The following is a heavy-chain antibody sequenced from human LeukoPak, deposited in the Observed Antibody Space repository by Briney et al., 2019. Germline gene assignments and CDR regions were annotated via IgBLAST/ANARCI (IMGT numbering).Heavy chain of an antibody. V-gene: IGHV3-30*04. CDR2: ISYDGSNK. CDR3: ASRYCSGGSCRRAGYYYMDV. CDR1: GFTFSSYA. D-gene: IGHD2-15*01. Sequence: GGSLRLSCAASGFTFSSYAMHWVRQAPGKGLEWVAVISYDGSNKYYADSVKGRFTISRDNSKNTLYLQMNSLRAEDTAVYYCASRYCSGGSCRRAGYYYMDVWGKGTTVTVSS. J-gene: IGHJ6*03.